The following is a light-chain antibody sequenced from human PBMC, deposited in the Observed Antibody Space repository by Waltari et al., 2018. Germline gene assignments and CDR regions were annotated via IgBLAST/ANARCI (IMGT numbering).Light chain of an antibody. CDR1: SSDIGAFNY. CDR3: ASFISGSTSSVL. Sequence: QSALTQPASVSGSPGQSITISCTGTSSDIGAFNYVSWYQQHPGKAPKVLIYDVTNRPSAVSYRFSGSKSGNTASLTISVLQAEDEAYYHCASFISGSTSSVLFGGVTKLTVL. J-gene: IGLJ3*02. V-gene: IGLV2-14*03. CDR2: DVT.